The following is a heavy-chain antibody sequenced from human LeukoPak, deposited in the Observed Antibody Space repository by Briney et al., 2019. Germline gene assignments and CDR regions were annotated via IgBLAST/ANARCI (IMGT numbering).Heavy chain of an antibody. Sequence: GGSLRLSCAASGFTFDDYAMHWVRQAPGKGLGWVSGISWNSGSIGYADSVKGRFTISRDNAKNSLYLQMNSLRAEDTALYYCAKDGSGSYHYYYMDVWGKGTTVTISS. D-gene: IGHD3-10*01. V-gene: IGHV3-9*01. CDR1: GFTFDDYA. CDR3: AKDGSGSYHYYYMDV. J-gene: IGHJ6*03. CDR2: ISWNSGSI.